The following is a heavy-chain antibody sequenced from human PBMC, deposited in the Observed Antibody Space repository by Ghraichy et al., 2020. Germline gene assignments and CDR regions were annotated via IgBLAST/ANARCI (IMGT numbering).Heavy chain of an antibody. D-gene: IGHD3-3*01. CDR2: ISSSSSYI. Sequence: GGSLRLSCAASGFTFSSYSMNWVRQAPGKGLEWVSSISSSSSYIYYADSVKGRFTISRDNAKNSLYLQMNSLRAEDTAVYYCARDCDFWSGPHYYGMDVWGQGTTVTVSS. J-gene: IGHJ6*02. CDR3: ARDCDFWSGPHYYGMDV. V-gene: IGHV3-21*01. CDR1: GFTFSSYS.